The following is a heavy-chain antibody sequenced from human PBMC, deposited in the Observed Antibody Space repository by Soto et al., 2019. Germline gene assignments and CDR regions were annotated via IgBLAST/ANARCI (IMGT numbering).Heavy chain of an antibody. D-gene: IGHD6-13*01. CDR2: IYPGDHET. J-gene: IGHJ4*02. CDR1: GYTFSNFW. CDR3: ARSPRSSPYFDY. Sequence: PGESLKISCQSSGYTFSNFWIGWVRQLPGKGLEWMGIIYPGDHETRYSPSFNGKVTISADRSINTAYLQWNSLEASDTAFYFCARSPRSSPYFDYWGQGALVTV. V-gene: IGHV5-51*01.